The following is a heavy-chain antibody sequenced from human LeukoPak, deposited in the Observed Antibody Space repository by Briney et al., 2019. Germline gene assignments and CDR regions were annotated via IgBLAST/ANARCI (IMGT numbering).Heavy chain of an antibody. D-gene: IGHD1-26*01. J-gene: IGHJ4*02. V-gene: IGHV3-9*01. CDR3: AKQSAGSYYNYFDY. CDR1: GFTFDDYA. Sequence: PGGSLRLSCAASGFTFDDYATHWVRQVPGKGLEWVSGISWNGGIGYADSVRGRFTISRDNSKNTLYPQMNSLRVEDTAVYYCAKQSAGSYYNYFDYWGQGILVTVSS. CDR2: ISWNGGI.